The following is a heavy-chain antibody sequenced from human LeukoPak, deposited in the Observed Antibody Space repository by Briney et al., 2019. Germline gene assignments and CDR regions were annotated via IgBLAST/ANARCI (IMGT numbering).Heavy chain of an antibody. D-gene: IGHD5-18*01. V-gene: IGHV3-21*01. CDR2: ISSGSNYI. J-gene: IGHJ4*02. Sequence: GGSLGLSCAASEFTSSTYTMSWVRQAPGMGLEWVSSISSGSNYIYYADSVKGRFTISRGNAKNSLYLQMNSLRAEDTAVYYCARAKADTGGFFSFDYWGQGTLVTVSS. CDR1: EFTSSTYT. CDR3: ARAKADTGGFFSFDY.